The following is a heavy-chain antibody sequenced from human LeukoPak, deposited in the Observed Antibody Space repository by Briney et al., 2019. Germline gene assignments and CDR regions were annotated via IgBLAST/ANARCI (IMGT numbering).Heavy chain of an antibody. CDR3: ARSGGGYSSGWFY. V-gene: IGHV3-30*03. Sequence: GGSLXLSCAASGFTFSSYGMHWVRQAPGKGLEWVAVISYDGSSKYYADCVKGRFTISRDNCKNTLYLQMNRLRPEDTAVYYXARSGGGYSSGWFYWGQGTLVTVSS. CDR2: ISYDGSSK. D-gene: IGHD6-19*01. CDR1: GFTFSSYG. J-gene: IGHJ4*02.